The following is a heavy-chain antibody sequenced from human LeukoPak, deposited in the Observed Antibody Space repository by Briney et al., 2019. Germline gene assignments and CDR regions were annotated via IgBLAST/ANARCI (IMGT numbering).Heavy chain of an antibody. D-gene: IGHD4/OR15-4a*01. J-gene: IGHJ4*02. CDR1: GGSISSTSYY. CDR3: ARLWYGGNVDY. V-gene: IGHV4-39*01. Sequence: SETLSLTCTVSGGSISSTSYYWGWIRQPPGKGLEWIGNIYYSGSTSYNPSRKSRITISVDTSKNQFSLKLSSVTAADTAVYYCARLWYGGNVDYWGQGTLVTVSS. CDR2: IYYSGST.